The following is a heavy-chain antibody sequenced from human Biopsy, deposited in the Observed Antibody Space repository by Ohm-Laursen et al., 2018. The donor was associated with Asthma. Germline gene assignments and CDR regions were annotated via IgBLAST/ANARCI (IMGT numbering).Heavy chain of an antibody. CDR3: ARDVMEWYLPAFDF. Sequence: SLRLSCSASGFRFDDYAMYWVRQAPGKGLEWVAGISWNSGNIGYAVSVKGRFIVSRDDSKNTLYLQMNSLRPDDTAVYYCARDVMEWYLPAFDFWGQGTLVTVSS. D-gene: IGHD3-3*01. J-gene: IGHJ4*02. CDR2: ISWNSGNI. V-gene: IGHV3-9*01. CDR1: GFRFDDYA.